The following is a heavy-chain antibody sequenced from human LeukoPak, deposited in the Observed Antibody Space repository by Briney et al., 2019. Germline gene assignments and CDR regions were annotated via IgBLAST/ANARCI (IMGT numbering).Heavy chain of an antibody. CDR1: GFTVSSNY. J-gene: IGHJ4*02. CDR3: ARGNCSGTSCHTSY. CDR2: IYSGGST. Sequence: GGSQRLSCAASGFTVSSNYMSWVRQAPGKGLEWVSVIYSGGSTYYADSVKGRFTISRDNSKNTLYLQMNSLRVEDTAVYYCARGNCSGTSCHTSYWGQGTLVTV. D-gene: IGHD2-15*01. V-gene: IGHV3-66*01.